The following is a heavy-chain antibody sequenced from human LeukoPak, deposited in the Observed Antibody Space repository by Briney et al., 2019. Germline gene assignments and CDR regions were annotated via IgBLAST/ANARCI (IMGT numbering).Heavy chain of an antibody. CDR2: IKSKTDGGTT. CDR1: GFTFSNAW. D-gene: IGHD5-12*01. CDR3: TTDEGYGPVQEAFDI. Sequence: GGSLRLSCAASGFTFSNAWMSWVRQAPGKGLEWVGRIKSKTDGGTTDYAAPVKGRFTISRDDSKNTLYLQMNSLKTEDTAVYYCTTDEGYGPVQEAFDIWGQGTMVTVSS. V-gene: IGHV3-15*01. J-gene: IGHJ3*02.